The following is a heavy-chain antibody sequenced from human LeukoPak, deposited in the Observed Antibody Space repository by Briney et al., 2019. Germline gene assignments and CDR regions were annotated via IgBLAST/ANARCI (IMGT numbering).Heavy chain of an antibody. CDR3: ARETLNCGGDCYRSGADY. Sequence: PSETLSLTCAVYGGSFSGYYWSWIRQPPGKGLEWIGEINHSGSTNYNPSLKSRATISVDTSKNQFSLKLSSVTAADTAVYYCARETLNCGGDCYRSGADYWGQGTLVTVSS. V-gene: IGHV4-34*01. J-gene: IGHJ4*02. CDR2: INHSGST. CDR1: GGSFSGYY. D-gene: IGHD2-21*02.